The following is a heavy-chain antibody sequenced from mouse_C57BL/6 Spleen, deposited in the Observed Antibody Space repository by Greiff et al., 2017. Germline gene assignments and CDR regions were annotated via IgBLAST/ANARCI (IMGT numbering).Heavy chain of an antibody. CDR2: ISSGSSTI. J-gene: IGHJ4*01. CDR3: ARAPLYYGNSMDY. D-gene: IGHD2-1*01. V-gene: IGHV5-17*01. Sequence: VMLVESGGGLVKPGGSLKLSCAASGFTFSDYGMHWVRQAPEKGLEWVAYISSGSSTIYYADTVKGRFTISRDNAKNTLFLQMTSLRSEDTAMYYCARAPLYYGNSMDYWGQGTSVTVSS. CDR1: GFTFSDYG.